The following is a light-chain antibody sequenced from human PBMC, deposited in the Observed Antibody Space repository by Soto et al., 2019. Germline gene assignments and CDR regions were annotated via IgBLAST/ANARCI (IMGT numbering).Light chain of an antibody. CDR3: QQRSNWPRT. Sequence: IVLTQSPGTLSLSPGERATLSCRASQSVTTQLAWYQQKPGQAPRLLIYDASNRATGIPARFSGSGSGTDFTLTISSLEPEDFAVYYCQQRSNWPRTFGQGTKVDIK. CDR2: DAS. V-gene: IGKV3-11*01. J-gene: IGKJ1*01. CDR1: QSVTTQ.